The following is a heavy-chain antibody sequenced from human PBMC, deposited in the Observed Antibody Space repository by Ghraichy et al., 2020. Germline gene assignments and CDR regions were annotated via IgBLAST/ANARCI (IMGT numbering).Heavy chain of an antibody. V-gene: IGHV3-23*01. D-gene: IGHD3-10*01. CDR1: GFTFSTYA. CDR3: AKCPFSWFGKGSYMEV. Sequence: GGSLRLSCVASGFTFSTYAMSWVRQAPGKGLEWVSGISDGGGSTYYTDSVEGRFTISRDNSKNTLYLQMKSLRAEDTAVYYCAKCPFSWFGKGSYMEVWGQGTAVTVSS. CDR2: ISDGGGST. J-gene: IGHJ6*02.